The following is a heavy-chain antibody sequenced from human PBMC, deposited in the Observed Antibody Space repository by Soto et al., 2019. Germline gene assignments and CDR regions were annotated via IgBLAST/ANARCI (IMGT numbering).Heavy chain of an antibody. CDR2: ISYDGSHN. D-gene: IGHD3-22*01. CDR1: GFTFTNYG. Sequence: GGSLRLSCAASGFTFTNYGMHWVRHTPGKGLEWLAVISYDGSHNLHADSVKGRFTISRDNSKNTVSLQMNSLRAEDTAVYYCARGLYYYDSSGYPSWFDPWGQGTLVTVSS. J-gene: IGHJ5*02. V-gene: IGHV3-30*03. CDR3: ARGLYYYDSSGYPSWFDP.